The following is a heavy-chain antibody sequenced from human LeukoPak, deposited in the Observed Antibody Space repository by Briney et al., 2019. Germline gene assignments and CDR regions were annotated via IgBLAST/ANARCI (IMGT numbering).Heavy chain of an antibody. CDR1: GFTFPIYA. V-gene: IGHV3-23*01. CDR3: ANLPLGPTGYVGHGGEDY. D-gene: IGHD1-1*01. J-gene: IGHJ4*02. CDR2: ITGGGGSA. Sequence: PGGTLSLSCAASGFTFPIYAMAWVRQAPGKGLQWVSAITGGGGSAYYADSVKGRFTISRDNSANTLYLRMNGLRAEDTAFYYCANLPLGPTGYVGHGGEDYWGQGTLVTVSS.